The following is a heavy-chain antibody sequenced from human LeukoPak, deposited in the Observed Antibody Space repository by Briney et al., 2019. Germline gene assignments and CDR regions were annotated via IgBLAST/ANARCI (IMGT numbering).Heavy chain of an antibody. J-gene: IGHJ4*02. V-gene: IGHV3-7*05. Sequence: GGSLRLSCAASGSTFSNYWMSWVRQAPGKGLEWVATIKQDGSEKYYVDSVKGRFTISRDNAKKSLYLQMNSLRAEDTAVYYCARVGSYSSFDFWGQGTLVTVSS. CDR2: IKQDGSEK. CDR1: GSTFSNYW. D-gene: IGHD1-26*01. CDR3: ARVGSYSSFDF.